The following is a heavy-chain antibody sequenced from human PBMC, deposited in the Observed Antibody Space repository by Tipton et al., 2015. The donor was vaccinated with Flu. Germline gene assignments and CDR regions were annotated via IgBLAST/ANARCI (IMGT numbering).Heavy chain of an antibody. D-gene: IGHD3-22*01. V-gene: IGHV1-8*01. Sequence: QLVQSGAEVKKPGASVKVSCKASGYTFTTYGISWVRQATGQGLEWMGWMNPSPGNTGYAQKFQGRVTMTRSNSTSTAYLELSSLRSDDTAVYYCTRDSSRLRGPGYWGQGTQVTVSS. J-gene: IGHJ4*02. CDR2: MNPSPGNT. CDR3: TRDSSRLRGPGY. CDR1: GYTFTTYG.